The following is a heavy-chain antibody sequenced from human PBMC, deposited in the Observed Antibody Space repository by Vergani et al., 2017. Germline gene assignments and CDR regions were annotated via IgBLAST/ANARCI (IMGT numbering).Heavy chain of an antibody. D-gene: IGHD2-8*01. CDR2: VYTGGSA. Sequence: QVQLQESGPRLVKPSQTLSLTCTVSGGSIASGTYYLTWIRQPAGKGLEWIGRVYTGGSANHNPSLKIRVTISLDTSRNQLSLNLQSVTAADTAVYYCARDYASAIYYANDAFDIWGRGTKVTVSS. J-gene: IGHJ3*02. CDR3: ARDYASAIYYANDAFDI. V-gene: IGHV4-61*02. CDR1: GGSIASGTYY.